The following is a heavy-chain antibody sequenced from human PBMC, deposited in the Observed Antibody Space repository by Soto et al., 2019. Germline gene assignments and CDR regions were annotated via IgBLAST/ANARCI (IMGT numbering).Heavy chain of an antibody. CDR1: GFTFSNYA. V-gene: IGHV3-23*01. Sequence: EVQLLESGGGLVQPGGSLRLSCAASGFTFSNYAMSWVRQAPGKGLEWVSGISGNGANTFYADSVMCRLTISRDNSKPTLYLPLNCMGADDTAVYYCAKTWRGLGTYYQVDYWGQGTMVTVSS. CDR2: ISGNGANT. J-gene: IGHJ4*02. CDR3: AKTWRGLGTYYQVDY. D-gene: IGHD3-10*01.